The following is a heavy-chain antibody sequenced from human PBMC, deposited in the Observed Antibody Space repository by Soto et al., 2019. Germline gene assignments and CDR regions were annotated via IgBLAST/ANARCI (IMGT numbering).Heavy chain of an antibody. CDR2: ISYDGSNK. Sequence: LRLSCAASGFTFSSYAMHWVRQAPGKGLEWVAVISYDGSNKYYADSVKGRFTISRDNSKNTLYLQMNSLRAEDTAAYYCARVYCSGGSCGSPYYYGMDVWGQGTTVTVS. CDR3: ARVYCSGGSCGSPYYYGMDV. V-gene: IGHV3-30-3*01. J-gene: IGHJ6*02. CDR1: GFTFSSYA. D-gene: IGHD2-15*01.